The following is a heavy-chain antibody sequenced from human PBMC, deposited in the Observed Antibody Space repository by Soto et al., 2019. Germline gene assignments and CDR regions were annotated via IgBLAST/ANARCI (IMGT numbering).Heavy chain of an antibody. Sequence: PSETLSLTCAVSGYSISSGYYWGWIRQPPGKGLEWIGSIYHSGSTYYNPSLKSRVTISVDTSKNQFSLKLSSVTAADTAVYYCARGPYSNPFDSWGPGTLVTVSS. CDR3: ARGPYSNPFDS. V-gene: IGHV4-38-2*01. J-gene: IGHJ4*01. CDR2: IYHSGST. CDR1: GYSISSGYY. D-gene: IGHD4-4*01.